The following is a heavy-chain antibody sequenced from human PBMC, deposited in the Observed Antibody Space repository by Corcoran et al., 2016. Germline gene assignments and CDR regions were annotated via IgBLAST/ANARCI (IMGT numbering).Heavy chain of an antibody. D-gene: IGHD2-2*02. CDR3: ARQPLGFCSSTSCYTDFDY. J-gene: IGHJ4*02. V-gene: IGHV4-34*01. Sequence: QVQLQQWGAGLLKPSETLSLTCAVYGGSFSGYYWSWIRQPPGKGLEWIGEINHSGSTNYNPSLKSRVTISVDTSKNQFSLKLSSVTAADTAVYYCARQPLGFCSSTSCYTDFDYWGQGTLVTVSS. CDR1: GGSFSGYY. CDR2: INHSGST.